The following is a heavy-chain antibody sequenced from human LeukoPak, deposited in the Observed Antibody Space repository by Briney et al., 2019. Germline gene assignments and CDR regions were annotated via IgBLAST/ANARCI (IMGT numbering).Heavy chain of an antibody. D-gene: IGHD3-22*01. J-gene: IGHJ5*02. CDR2: MNPNSGNT. V-gene: IGHV1-8*01. CDR3: ARVPTYYYDSSGYSPGFDP. Sequence: GASVKVSCKASGYTFTSYDINWVRQATGQGLEWMGWMNPNSGNTGYAQKFQGRVTMTRNTSISTAYMELSSLRSEDTAVYYCARVPTYYYDSSGYSPGFDPWGQGTLVTVSS. CDR1: GYTFTSYD.